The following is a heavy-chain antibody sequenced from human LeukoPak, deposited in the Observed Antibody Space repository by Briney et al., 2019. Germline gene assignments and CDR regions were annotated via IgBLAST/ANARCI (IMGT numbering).Heavy chain of an antibody. J-gene: IGHJ3*02. D-gene: IGHD5-18*01. CDR2: IYYSGST. CDR1: GVSISSYY. Sequence: SETLSLTCTDSGVSISSYYWSWLRQPPGKGLEWIGYIYYSGSTNYNPSLKSRVTISVDTSKNQFSLKLSSVTAADAAVYYCASVGFIQLWSHDAFDIGGQGTMVAVS. V-gene: IGHV4-59*01. CDR3: ASVGFIQLWSHDAFDI.